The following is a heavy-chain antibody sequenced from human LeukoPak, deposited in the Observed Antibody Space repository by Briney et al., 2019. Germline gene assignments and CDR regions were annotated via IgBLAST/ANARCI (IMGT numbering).Heavy chain of an antibody. J-gene: IGHJ3*02. V-gene: IGHV4-59*01. Sequence: SETLSLTCTVSGGSISSYYWSWIRQPPGKGLEWIGYIYYSGSTNYNPSLKSRVTISVDTSKNQFSLKLSSVTAADTAVYYCARDSETDAFDIWGQGTMVTVSS. CDR2: IYYSGST. CDR1: GGSISSYY. CDR3: ARDSETDAFDI.